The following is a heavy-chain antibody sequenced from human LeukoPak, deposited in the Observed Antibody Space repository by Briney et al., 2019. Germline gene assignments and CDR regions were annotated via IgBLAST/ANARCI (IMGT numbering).Heavy chain of an antibody. CDR2: IYYSGST. V-gene: IGHV4-39*07. D-gene: IGHD4-17*01. CDR3: ARDNSPLTTKYKWFDP. J-gene: IGHJ5*02. Sequence: SETLSLTCTVSGGSISSYYWGWIRQPPGKGLEWIGSIYYSGSTYYNPSLKSRVTISVDTSKNQFSLKLSSVTAADTAVYYCARDNSPLTTKYKWFDPWGQGTLVTVSS. CDR1: GGSISSYY.